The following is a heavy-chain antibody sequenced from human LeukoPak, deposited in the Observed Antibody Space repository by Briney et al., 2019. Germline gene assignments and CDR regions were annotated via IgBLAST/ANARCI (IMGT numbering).Heavy chain of an antibody. V-gene: IGHV3-7*01. CDR1: GFTFSTYW. CDR3: AREGTISSYYYYYYMDV. J-gene: IGHJ6*03. Sequence: GGSLRLSCAASGFTFSTYWMSWVRQAPGKGLEWVANIKEDGSGKYYVDSVKGRFSISRDNAKNSLYLQINSLRAEDTAVYYCAREGTISSYYYYYYMDVWGKGTTVTVSS. CDR2: IKEDGSGK. D-gene: IGHD4/OR15-4a*01.